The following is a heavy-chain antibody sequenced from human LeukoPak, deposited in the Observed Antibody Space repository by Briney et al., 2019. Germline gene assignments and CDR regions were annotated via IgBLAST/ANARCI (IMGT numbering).Heavy chain of an antibody. CDR3: ATCIAVAGTYYYMDV. CDR2: IIPIFGTA. V-gene: IGHV1-69*05. D-gene: IGHD6-19*01. CDR1: GGTFSSYA. J-gene: IGHJ6*03. Sequence: SSVKVSCKAPGGTFSSYAISWVRQAPGQGLEWMGGIIPIFGTANYAQKFQGRVTITTDESTSTAYMELSSLRSEDTAVYYCATCIAVAGTYYYMDVWGKGTTVTVSS.